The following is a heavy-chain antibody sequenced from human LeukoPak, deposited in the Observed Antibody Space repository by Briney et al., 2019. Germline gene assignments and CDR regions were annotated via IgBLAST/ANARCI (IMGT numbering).Heavy chain of an antibody. CDR2: ISSSSSTI. CDR3: ARDRYGSGSYTSYSDY. Sequence: PGGSLRLSCAASGFTFSSYSMNWVPPAPGKGLEWVSYISSSSSTIYHADSVKGRFTISTDNAKDSLYLHMNSLRAEDTAVYYCARDRYGSGSYTSYSDYWGQGTLVTVSS. V-gene: IGHV3-48*01. J-gene: IGHJ4*02. CDR1: GFTFSSYS. D-gene: IGHD3-10*01.